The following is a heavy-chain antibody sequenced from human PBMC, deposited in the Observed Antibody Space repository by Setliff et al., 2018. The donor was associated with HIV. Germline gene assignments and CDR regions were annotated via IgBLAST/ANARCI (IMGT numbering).Heavy chain of an antibody. D-gene: IGHD3-10*01. CDR3: SREGNPMVNYYYYGMDV. CDR1: GGSVSSPSYY. J-gene: IGHJ6*02. V-gene: IGHV4-39*07. CDR2: IYYSGST. Sequence: SETLSLTCAVSGGSVSSPSYYWGWIRQPPGKGLEWIGSIYYSGSTYYNPSLKSRVTISVDTSKNQFSLKLSSVTAADTAVYYCSREGNPMVNYYYYGMDVWGQGTTVTVSS.